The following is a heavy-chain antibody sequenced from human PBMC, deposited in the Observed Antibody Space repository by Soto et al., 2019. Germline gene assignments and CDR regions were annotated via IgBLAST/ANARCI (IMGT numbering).Heavy chain of an antibody. CDR1: GFTFSSYA. Sequence: GGSLRLSCAASGFTFSSYAMSWVRQAPGKGLEWVSAISGSGGSTYYADSVKGRFTISRDNSKNTLYLQMNSLRAEDTAVYYCAKSRGQLRLGELSLDYWGQGTLVTVSS. J-gene: IGHJ4*02. CDR2: ISGSGGST. D-gene: IGHD3-16*02. V-gene: IGHV3-23*01. CDR3: AKSRGQLRLGELSLDY.